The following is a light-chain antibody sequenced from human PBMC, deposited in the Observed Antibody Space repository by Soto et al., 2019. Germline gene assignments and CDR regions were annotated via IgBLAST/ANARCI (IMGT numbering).Light chain of an antibody. CDR3: LLYYGGAPV. J-gene: IGLJ3*02. CDR2: STS. CDR1: TGAVTSGYY. Sequence: QAVVTQAPSLTVSPGGTVTLTCASSTGAVTSGYYPNWFQQKPGQAPTALIYSTSNKHSWTPARFSGSLLGGKAALTLSGVQPEDEAEYYCLLYYGGAPVFGVGTKLTVL. V-gene: IGLV7-43*01.